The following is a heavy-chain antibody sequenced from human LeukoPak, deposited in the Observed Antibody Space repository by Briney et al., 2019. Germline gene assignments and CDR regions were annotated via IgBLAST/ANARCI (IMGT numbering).Heavy chain of an antibody. D-gene: IGHD3-10*01. CDR2: ISAYNGNT. V-gene: IGHV1-18*01. Sequence: ASVKVSCKASGYTFTSYGISWVRQAPGQGLEWMGWISAYNGNTNYAQKLQGRVTMTTDISTSTAYMELRSLRSDDTAVYYCARDGHAYGHGSPHYWGQGTLVTVSS. J-gene: IGHJ4*02. CDR1: GYTFTSYG. CDR3: ARDGHAYGHGSPHY.